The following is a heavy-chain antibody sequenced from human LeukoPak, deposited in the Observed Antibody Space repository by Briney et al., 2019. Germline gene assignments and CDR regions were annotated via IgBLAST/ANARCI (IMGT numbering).Heavy chain of an antibody. CDR3: ARDFVVVIGSAAFDI. J-gene: IGHJ3*02. D-gene: IGHD2-21*01. CDR2: ISYDGSNK. Sequence: GGSLRLSCAASGFTFSSYAMHWVRQAPGKGLEWVAVISYDGSNKYYADSVKGRFTISRDNSKNTLYLQMNSLRAEDTAVYYCARDFVVVIGSAAFDIWGQGTMVTVSS. CDR1: GFTFSSYA. V-gene: IGHV3-30-3*01.